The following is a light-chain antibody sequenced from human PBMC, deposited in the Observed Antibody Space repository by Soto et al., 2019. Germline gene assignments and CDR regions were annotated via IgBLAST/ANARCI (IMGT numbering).Light chain of an antibody. Sequence: QTVVTQPPSASGTPGQRVTISCSGSSSNLGKNLVYWYQQLPGTAPKLLIYNNDQRPSGVHDRFSGSKSGTSASLAISGLRSEDEADYYCAAWDDRQSGRVFGGGTKLTVL. CDR2: NND. J-gene: IGLJ3*02. V-gene: IGLV1-47*02. CDR1: SSNLGKNL. CDR3: AAWDDRQSGRV.